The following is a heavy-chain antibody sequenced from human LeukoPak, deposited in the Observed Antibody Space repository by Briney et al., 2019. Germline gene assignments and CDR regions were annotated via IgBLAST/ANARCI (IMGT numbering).Heavy chain of an antibody. V-gene: IGHV4-30-4*01. D-gene: IGHD3-3*01. CDR3: ARDRSDFWSGYYYNWFDP. J-gene: IGHJ5*02. CDR1: GGFFSGYY. CDR2: IYYSGST. Sequence: SETLSLTCAVYGGFFSGYYWSWIRQPPGKGLEWIGYIYYSGSTYYNPSLKSRVTISVDTSKNQFSLKLSSVTAADTAVYYCARDRSDFWSGYYYNWFDPWGQGTLVTVSS.